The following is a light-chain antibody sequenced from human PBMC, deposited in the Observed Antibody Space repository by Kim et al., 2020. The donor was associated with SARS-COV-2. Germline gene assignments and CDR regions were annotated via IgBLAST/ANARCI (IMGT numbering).Light chain of an antibody. V-gene: IGLV3-19*01. CDR2: GRN. J-gene: IGLJ2*01. Sequence: SSELTQDPAVSVAVGQTVKITCQGDSLRNYYASWYQQKPGQAPVLVIYGRNDRPSGIPERLSGSTSGNTASLIITGAQAEDEADYYCNSRGRSGNVLFGGGTKLTVL. CDR3: NSRGRSGNVL. CDR1: SLRNYY.